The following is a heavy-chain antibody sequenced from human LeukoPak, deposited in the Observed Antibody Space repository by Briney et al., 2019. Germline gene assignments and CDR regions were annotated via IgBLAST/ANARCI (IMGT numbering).Heavy chain of an antibody. D-gene: IGHD3-16*01. Sequence: SETLSLTCTVTGGSISSGGYYWSWIRRHPGKGLEWIGYIYYSGSTYYNPSLKSRVTISVDTSKNQFSLKLSSVTAADTAVYYCARGVLHWFDPWGQGTLVTVSS. V-gene: IGHV4-31*03. CDR1: GGSISSGGYY. CDR3: ARGVLHWFDP. J-gene: IGHJ5*02. CDR2: IYYSGST.